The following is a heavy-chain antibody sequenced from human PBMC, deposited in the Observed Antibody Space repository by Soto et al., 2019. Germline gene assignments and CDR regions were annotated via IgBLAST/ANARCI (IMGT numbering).Heavy chain of an antibody. V-gene: IGHV1-69*01. D-gene: IGHD2-2*01. CDR1: GCTFGSYA. CDR2: IIPIPGTA. Sequence: QVQLVQSGAEMKKPGSSVNVSCKASGCTFGSYAISWVRQAPGQVLEWMGGIIPIPGTANYAQKFQGRVTIAADESTSTAYMELSSLRSEDTAVYYCARSQGSSTSLEIYYYYYYGMDVWGQGTTVTVSS. CDR3: ARSQGSSTSLEIYYYYYYGMDV. J-gene: IGHJ6*02.